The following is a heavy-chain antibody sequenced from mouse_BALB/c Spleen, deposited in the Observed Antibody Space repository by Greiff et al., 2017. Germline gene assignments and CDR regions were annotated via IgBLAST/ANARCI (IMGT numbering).Heavy chain of an antibody. J-gene: IGHJ4*01. CDR1: GFTFSSYT. CDR2: ISNGGGST. Sequence: DVMLVESGGGLVQPGGSLKLSCAASGFTFSSYTMSWVRQTPEKRLEWVAYISNGGGSTYYPDTVTGRFTISRDNAKNTLYLQMSSLKSEDTAMYYCARQVYYDYDGYYAMDYWGQGTSVTVSS. CDR3: ARQVYYDYDGYYAMDY. D-gene: IGHD2-4*01. V-gene: IGHV5-12-2*01.